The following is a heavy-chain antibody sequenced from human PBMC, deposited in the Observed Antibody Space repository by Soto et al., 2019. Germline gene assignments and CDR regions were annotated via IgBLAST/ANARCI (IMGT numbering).Heavy chain of an antibody. V-gene: IGHV3-30-3*01. J-gene: IGHJ6*02. D-gene: IGHD3-3*01. Sequence: GGSLRLSCAASGFTFSSYAMHWVRQAPGKGLEWVAVISYDGSNKYYADSVKGRFTISRDNSKNTLYLQMNSLRAEDTAVYYCARARSVSIWSGYQESGMDVWGQGTTVTVSS. CDR1: GFTFSSYA. CDR3: ARARSVSIWSGYQESGMDV. CDR2: ISYDGSNK.